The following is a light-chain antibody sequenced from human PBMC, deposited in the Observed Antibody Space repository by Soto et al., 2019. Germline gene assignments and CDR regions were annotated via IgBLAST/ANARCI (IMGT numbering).Light chain of an antibody. J-gene: IGLJ2*01. CDR1: SSNIGAGYD. CDR3: QSYDSSLSHGVV. Sequence: QSVLTQPPSVSGAPGQRVTISCTGSSSNIGAGYDVHWYQQLPGTAPKLLIYGNSNRPSGVPDRFSGSKSGTSASLAITGLQAEDEADYYCQSYDSSLSHGVVFGGGTKLTVL. V-gene: IGLV1-40*01. CDR2: GNS.